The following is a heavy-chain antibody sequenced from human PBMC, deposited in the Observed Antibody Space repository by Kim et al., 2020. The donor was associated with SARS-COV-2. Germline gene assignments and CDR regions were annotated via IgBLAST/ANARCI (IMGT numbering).Heavy chain of an antibody. V-gene: IGHV3-74*01. CDR3: VRDASATY. CDR2: DGSIE. J-gene: IGHJ4*02. Sequence: DGSIETYADSVKSRFTISRDNAKNTLYRQMNSLRAEDTAVYYCVRDASATYGGQGTLVTVSS. D-gene: IGHD3-16*01.